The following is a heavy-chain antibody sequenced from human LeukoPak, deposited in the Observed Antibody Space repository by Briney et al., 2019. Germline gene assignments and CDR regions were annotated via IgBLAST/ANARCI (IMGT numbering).Heavy chain of an antibody. D-gene: IGHD6-6*01. CDR3: ARGIATRSWFDP. CDR1: GFTFSSYW. CDR2: IKQDGSEK. V-gene: IGHV3-7*01. J-gene: IGHJ5*02. Sequence: PGGSLRLSCAASGFTFSSYWMSWVRPAPGKGLEWVANIKQDGSEKYYVNSVKGRFTISRANAKNSLYLQMNSLRAEDTAVYYCARGIATRSWFDPWGQGTLVTVSS.